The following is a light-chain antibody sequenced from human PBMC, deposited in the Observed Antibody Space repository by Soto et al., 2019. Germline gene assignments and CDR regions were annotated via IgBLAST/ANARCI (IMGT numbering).Light chain of an antibody. Sequence: EIVLTQSPLSLPVTPGEPASISCRSSQSLLHSNGYNSVDWYLQKPGQSPQLLIYGVSNRASGIPDRFSGGGSGTDFTLKITRVEAEDVGLYYCMHALQTPLTFGQGTRVEIK. J-gene: IGKJ5*01. CDR2: GVS. CDR3: MHALQTPLT. V-gene: IGKV2-28*01. CDR1: QSLLHSNGYNS.